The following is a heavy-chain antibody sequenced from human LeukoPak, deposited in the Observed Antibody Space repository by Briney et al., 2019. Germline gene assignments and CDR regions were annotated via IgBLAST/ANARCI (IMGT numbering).Heavy chain of an antibody. J-gene: IGHJ4*01. CDR1: GGSISSSSHY. CDR2: LSGSGITT. CDR3: AKGIYSSGWSYFDY. D-gene: IGHD6-19*01. V-gene: IGHV3-23*01. Sequence: ETLSLTCTVSGGSISSSSHYWGWIRQPPGKGLEWVSTLSGSGITTYYADSVKGRFTISRDNSKNTLYLQMNSLRAEDTAVYYCAKGIYSSGWSYFDYWGHGTLVTVSS.